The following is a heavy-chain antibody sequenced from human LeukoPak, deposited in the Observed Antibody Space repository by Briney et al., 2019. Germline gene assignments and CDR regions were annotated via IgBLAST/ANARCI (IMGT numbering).Heavy chain of an antibody. D-gene: IGHD3-22*01. CDR1: GYSFTSYW. CDR2: IYPGDSDT. J-gene: IGHJ4*02. V-gene: IGHV5-51*01. Sequence: ESLKISCKGSGYSFTSYWIGWVRQMPGKGLEWMGIIYPGDSDTRYSPSFQGQVTISADKSISTAYLQWSSLKASDTAMYYCARSRYYYYDSSGYYEFDHWGQGTLVTVSS. CDR3: ARSRYYYYDSSGYYEFDH.